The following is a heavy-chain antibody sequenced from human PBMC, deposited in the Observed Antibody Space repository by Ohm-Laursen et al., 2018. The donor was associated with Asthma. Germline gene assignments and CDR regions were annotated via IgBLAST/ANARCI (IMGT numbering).Heavy chain of an antibody. CDR3: ASLYEEYSSSPYYYYYGMDV. D-gene: IGHD6-6*01. J-gene: IGHJ6*02. CDR2: GGSYYDGGLK. Sequence: SLRLSCAASGFTFRSYAMHWVRQAPGKGLEWVAVGGSYYDGGLKYYADSVNGRFTVSRDNAKNSLYLQMNSLRAEDTAVYYCASLYEEYSSSPYYYYYGMDVWGQGTTVTVSS. CDR1: GFTFRSYA. V-gene: IGHV3-30-3*01.